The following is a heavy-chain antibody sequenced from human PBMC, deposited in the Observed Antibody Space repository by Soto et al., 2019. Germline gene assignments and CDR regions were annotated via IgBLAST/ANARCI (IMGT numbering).Heavy chain of an antibody. CDR3: ARQYAAFDY. Sequence: PGESLKISCKGSGYNFNTYWIGWVRQMPGKGLEWMGIIYPSDSDTRYSPSFQGQVTISADKSINTAYLQWSSLMASDTAIYYCARQYAAFDYWGQGTLVTVSS. V-gene: IGHV5-51*01. D-gene: IGHD2-2*01. CDR1: GYNFNTYW. J-gene: IGHJ4*02. CDR2: IYPSDSDT.